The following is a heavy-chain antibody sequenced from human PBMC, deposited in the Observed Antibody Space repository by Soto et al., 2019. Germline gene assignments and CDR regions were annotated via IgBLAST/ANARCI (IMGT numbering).Heavy chain of an antibody. J-gene: IGHJ6*03. V-gene: IGHV4-34*01. CDR2: INHSGST. CDR3: ARFVNAYCSSTSCYVYYYMDV. Sequence: QVQLQQWGAGLLKPSETLSLTCAVYGGSFSGYYWSWIRQPPGKGLEWIGEINHSGSTNYNPSLKSRVTISVDTSKNQFSLMLSSVTAADTAVYYCARFVNAYCSSTSCYVYYYMDVWGKGTTVTVSS. D-gene: IGHD2-2*01. CDR1: GGSFSGYY.